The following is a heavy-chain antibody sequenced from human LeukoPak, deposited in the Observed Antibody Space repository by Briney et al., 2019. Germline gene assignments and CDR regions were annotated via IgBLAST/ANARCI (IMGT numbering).Heavy chain of an antibody. CDR1: GGSFSGYY. Sequence: SETLSLTCAVYGGSFSGYYWSWIRQPPGKGLEWIGEINHSGSTNYNPSLKSRVTISVDTSKNQFSLKLSSVTAADTAVYYCARGSSSGWSDAFDIWGQGTMATVSS. CDR2: INHSGST. CDR3: ARGSSSGWSDAFDI. J-gene: IGHJ3*02. D-gene: IGHD6-19*01. V-gene: IGHV4-34*01.